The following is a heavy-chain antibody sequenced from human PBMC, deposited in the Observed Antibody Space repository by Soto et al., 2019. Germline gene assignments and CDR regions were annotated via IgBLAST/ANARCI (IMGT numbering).Heavy chain of an antibody. CDR3: ARGPTITIFGVVGDGMDV. V-gene: IGHV4-34*01. D-gene: IGHD3-3*01. J-gene: IGHJ6*02. CDR2: INHSGST. Sequence: SSETLSLTCAVYGGSFSGYYWSWIRQPPGKGLEWIGEINHSGSTNYNPSLKSRVTISVDTSKNQFSLKLSSVTAADTAVYYCARGPTITIFGVVGDGMDVWGQGTTVTVSS. CDR1: GGSFSGYY.